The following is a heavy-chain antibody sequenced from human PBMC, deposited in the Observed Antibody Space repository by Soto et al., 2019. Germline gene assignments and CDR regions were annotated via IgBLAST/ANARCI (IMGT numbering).Heavy chain of an antibody. Sequence: QVQLVQSGAGVKKTGSSVKVSCRASGGDFYSYSFSWVRQAPGQGLEWMGRYIPALGIPNYTEKFQGRVTIIADTFTSTVCMELRSLLSEDTDVYFCARSNWYAYSSEFYLSLDYWGQGSLVTVSS. V-gene: IGHV1-69*02. J-gene: IGHJ4*02. CDR2: YIPALGIP. CDR1: GGDFYSYS. D-gene: IGHD3-16*01. CDR3: ARSNWYAYSSEFYLSLDY.